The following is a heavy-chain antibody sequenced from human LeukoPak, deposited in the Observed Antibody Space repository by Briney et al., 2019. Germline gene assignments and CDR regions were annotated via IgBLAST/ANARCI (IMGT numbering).Heavy chain of an antibody. CDR3: ARVYSSSWGYSDY. Sequence: SETLSLTCTVSGGSISSSSYYWGWIRQPPGKGLEWIGSIYYSGNTYYNPSLKSRVTISADTSKNQFSLKLSSVTAADTAVYYCARVYSSSWGYSDYWGQGTLVTVSS. CDR2: IYYSGNT. D-gene: IGHD6-13*01. CDR1: GGSISSSSYY. J-gene: IGHJ4*02. V-gene: IGHV4-39*07.